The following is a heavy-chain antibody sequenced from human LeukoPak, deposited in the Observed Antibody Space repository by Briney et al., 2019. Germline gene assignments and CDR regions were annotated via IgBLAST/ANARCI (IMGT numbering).Heavy chain of an antibody. CDR2: IKQDGSEK. CDR1: GFTFSSYW. Sequence: GGSLRLSCAASGFTFSSYWMSWVRQAPGKGLEWVANIKQDGSEKYYVDSVKGRSTISRDNAKNSLYLQMNSLRAEDTAVYYCARGSSSSWYYFDYWGQGTLVTVSS. V-gene: IGHV3-7*01. J-gene: IGHJ4*02. D-gene: IGHD6-13*01. CDR3: ARGSSSSWYYFDY.